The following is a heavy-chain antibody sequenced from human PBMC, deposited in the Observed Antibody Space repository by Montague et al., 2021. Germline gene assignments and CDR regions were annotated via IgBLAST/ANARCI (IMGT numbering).Heavy chain of an antibody. Sequence: SLRLSCAASGFIFNNSYMAWIRQAPGKGLEWVANMNPDGSGRHYVDSVRGRFTISRDSAKNSLFLQMSSLRVEDTAVYYCARDPFFGAVDYWGQGTLVTVSS. V-gene: IGHV3-7*01. J-gene: IGHJ4*02. CDR3: ARDPFFGAVDY. CDR2: MNPDGSGR. CDR1: GFIFNNSY. D-gene: IGHD2/OR15-2a*01.